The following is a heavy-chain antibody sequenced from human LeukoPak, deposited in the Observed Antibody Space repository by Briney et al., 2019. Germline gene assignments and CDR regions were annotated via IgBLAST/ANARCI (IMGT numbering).Heavy chain of an antibody. D-gene: IGHD5-12*01. CDR2: IYYSGST. CDR1: GGSISSHY. CDR3: ARDSDIVATELFDY. J-gene: IGHJ4*02. Sequence: SETLSLTCTVSGGSISSHYWSWIRQPPGKGLEWIGYIYYSGSTNYNPSLKSRVTISVDTSKNQFSLKLSSVTAADTAVYYCARDSDIVATELFDYWGQGTLVTVSS. V-gene: IGHV4-59*11.